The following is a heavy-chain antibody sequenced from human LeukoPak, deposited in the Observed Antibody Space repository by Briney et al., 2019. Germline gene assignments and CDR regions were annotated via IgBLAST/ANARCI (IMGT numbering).Heavy chain of an antibody. V-gene: IGHV4-39*07. CDR1: GGSISSGGYY. D-gene: IGHD3-22*01. Sequence: PSQTLSLTCTVSGGSISSGGYYWSWIRQPPGKGLEWIGSIYYSGSTYYNPSLKSRVTISVDTSKNQFSLKLSSVTAADTAVYYCARAWDYYDSSGYAHGLDYWGQGTLVTVSS. CDR3: ARAWDYYDSSGYAHGLDY. J-gene: IGHJ4*02. CDR2: IYYSGST.